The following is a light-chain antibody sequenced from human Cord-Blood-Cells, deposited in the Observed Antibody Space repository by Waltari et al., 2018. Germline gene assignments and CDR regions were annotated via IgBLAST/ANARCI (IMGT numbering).Light chain of an antibody. Sequence: QSALTQPASVSGSPGQSITISCTGTSSDVGGYNYVSWYQQHPGKAPKLMIYDVSNRPSGDPNRFPGSKSGNTATLTISELQAEDEADYYCSSYASGSTVVFGGGTKLTVL. CDR3: SSYASGSTVV. J-gene: IGLJ2*01. CDR1: SSDVGGYNY. CDR2: DVS. V-gene: IGLV2-14*01.